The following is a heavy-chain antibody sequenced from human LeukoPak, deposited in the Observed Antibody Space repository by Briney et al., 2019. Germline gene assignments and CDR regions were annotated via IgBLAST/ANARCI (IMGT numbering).Heavy chain of an antibody. V-gene: IGHV1-46*01. CDR2: INPSGGST. D-gene: IGHD4-17*01. CDR3: AKSTVTTPYYFDY. CDR1: GYTFTSYY. Sequence: ASVKVSCKASGYTFTSYYMHWVRQAPGQGLEWMGIINPSGGSTSYAQKFQGRVTVTRDMSTSTVYMELSSLRSEDTAVYYCAKSTVTTPYYFDYWGQGTLVTVSS. J-gene: IGHJ4*02.